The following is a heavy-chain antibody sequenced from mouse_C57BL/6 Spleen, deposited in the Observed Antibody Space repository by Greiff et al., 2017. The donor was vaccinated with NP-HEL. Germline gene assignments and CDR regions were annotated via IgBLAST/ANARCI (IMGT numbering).Heavy chain of an antibody. CDR1: GYTFTSYW. D-gene: IGHD2-3*01. V-gene: IGHV1-7*01. J-gene: IGHJ2*01. CDR2: INPSSGYT. CDR3: ARSEDDGYCDD. Sequence: VQLQQSGAELAKPGASVKLSCKASGYTFTSYWMHWVKQRPGQGLEWIGYINPSSGYTKYNQKFKDKATLTADKSSSTAYMQLSSLTYEESAGYYCARSEDDGYCDDWGQGTTLTVSS.